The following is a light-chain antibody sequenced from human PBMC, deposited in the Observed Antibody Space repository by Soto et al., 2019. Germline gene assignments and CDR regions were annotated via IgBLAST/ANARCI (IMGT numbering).Light chain of an antibody. CDR1: SSDGGAFYD. V-gene: IGLV2-14*03. J-gene: IGLJ1*01. Sequence: QSALTQPASVSGSPGQARTICCSGTSSDGGAFYDVSWYQQPPGKAPTLMIYDVSNRPSGVSNRFSGSQSGNTASLTISRLRAEDEADYCCNSYTSTNTYVFGTGTKVTVL. CDR2: DVS. CDR3: NSYTSTNTYV.